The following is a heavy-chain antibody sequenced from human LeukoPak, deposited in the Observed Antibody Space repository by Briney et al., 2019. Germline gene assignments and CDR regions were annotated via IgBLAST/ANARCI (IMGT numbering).Heavy chain of an antibody. CDR1: GFTFSSYA. J-gene: IGHJ5*02. D-gene: IGHD6-13*01. Sequence: GGSLRLSCAASGFTFSSYAMHWVRQAPGKGLEWVAVISYDGSNKYYADSVKGRFTISRDNSKNTLYLQMNSLRAEDTAVYYCAKDRGYSSSWPPVGFDPWGQGTLVTVSS. CDR2: ISYDGSNK. CDR3: AKDRGYSSSWPPVGFDP. V-gene: IGHV3-30-3*01.